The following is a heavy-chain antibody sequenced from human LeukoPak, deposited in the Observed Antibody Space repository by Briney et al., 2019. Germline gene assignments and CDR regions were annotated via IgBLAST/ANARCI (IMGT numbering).Heavy chain of an antibody. J-gene: IGHJ4*02. CDR3: ARGMATQYGDYFDY. CDR1: GFTFSSYS. D-gene: IGHD5-24*01. Sequence: PGGSLRLSCAASGFTFSSYSMNWVRQAPGKGLEWVSYISSSSSTIYYADSVKGRFTISRDNAKSSLYLQMNSLRAEDTAVYYCARGMATQYGDYFDYWGQGTLVTVSS. CDR2: ISSSSSTI. V-gene: IGHV3-48*01.